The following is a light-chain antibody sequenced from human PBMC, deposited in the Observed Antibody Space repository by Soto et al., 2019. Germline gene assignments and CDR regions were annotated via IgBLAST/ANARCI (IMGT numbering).Light chain of an antibody. Sequence: EIVMAQSPATLSVSPGERATLSCRASQSVFSSLAWYQQKPGQAPRLLIYGAATRATGIPARFSGSGSGTEITLTISSLQSEDFAVYYCQQYHNLPAFGQGTKVEIK. V-gene: IGKV3-15*01. J-gene: IGKJ1*01. CDR2: GAA. CDR1: QSVFSS. CDR3: QQYHNLPA.